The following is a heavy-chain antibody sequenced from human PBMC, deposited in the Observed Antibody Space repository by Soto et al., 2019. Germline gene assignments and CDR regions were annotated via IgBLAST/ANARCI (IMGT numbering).Heavy chain of an antibody. J-gene: IGHJ4*02. V-gene: IGHV4-59*01. Sequence: LTCTVSGGSISSYYWSWIRQPPGKGLEWIGYIYYSGSTNYNPSLKSRVTISVDTSKNQFSLKLSSVTAADTAVYYCARSIAVAGHPLFDYWGQGTLVTVSS. D-gene: IGHD6-19*01. CDR3: ARSIAVAGHPLFDY. CDR2: IYYSGST. CDR1: GGSISSYY.